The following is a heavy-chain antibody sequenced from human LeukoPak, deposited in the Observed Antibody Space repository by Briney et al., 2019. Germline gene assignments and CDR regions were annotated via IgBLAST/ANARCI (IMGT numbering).Heavy chain of an antibody. CDR2: SYFPGTT. CDR1: GGSVSNSSYY. Sequence: SETLSLSCTVSGGSVSNSSYYWGGIRQPPGKGLEWIGSSYFPGTTYYNPSLKSRVTISIDTAKNHFSLKLTAVTDADTAVYYCARHSSWYGTFRTWGQGTLVTVSS. V-gene: IGHV4-39*01. CDR3: ARHSSWYGTFRT. J-gene: IGHJ5*02. D-gene: IGHD6-13*01.